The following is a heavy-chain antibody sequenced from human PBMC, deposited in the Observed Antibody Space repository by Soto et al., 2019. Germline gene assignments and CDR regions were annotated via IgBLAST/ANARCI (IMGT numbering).Heavy chain of an antibody. V-gene: IGHV1-69*06. D-gene: IGHD5-12*01. J-gene: IGHJ6*02. CDR3: ARSRRDGYNYYYYGMDV. Sequence: SVKVSCKASGGTFSSYAISWVRQAPGQGLEWMGGIIPIFGTANYAPKFQGRVTFTADKSTSTAYMELSSLRSEDTAVYYCARSRRDGYNYYYYGMDVWGQGTTVTVSS. CDR2: IIPIFGTA. CDR1: GGTFSSYA.